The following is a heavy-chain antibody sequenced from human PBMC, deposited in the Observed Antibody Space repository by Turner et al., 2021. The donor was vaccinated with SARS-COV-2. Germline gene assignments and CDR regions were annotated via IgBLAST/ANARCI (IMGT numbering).Heavy chain of an antibody. CDR3: AKARGGWYGDEYYFDY. CDR2: ISWNSGSI. J-gene: IGHJ4*02. V-gene: IGHV3-9*01. D-gene: IGHD6-19*01. CDR1: GFTFDDYA. Sequence: EVQLLESGGGLVQPGGSLRLSCAASGFTFDDYAMHWVRQAPGKGLEWVSGISWNSGSIGYADSVKGRFTISRDNAKNSLYLQMNSLRAEDTALYYCAKARGGWYGDEYYFDYWGQGTLVTVSS.